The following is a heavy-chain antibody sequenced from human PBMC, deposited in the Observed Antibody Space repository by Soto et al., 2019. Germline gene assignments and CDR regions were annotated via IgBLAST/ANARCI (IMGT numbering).Heavy chain of an antibody. CDR1: GGSFSGYY. D-gene: IGHD5-18*01. CDR3: ARDGYHYGSFAY. J-gene: IGHJ4*02. CDR2: INHSGST. Sequence: PSETLSLTCAVYGGSFSGYYWIWIRQPPGKGLEWIGEINHSGSTNYNPSLKSRVTISADTSKNQFSLRLTSVTAADTAVYYCARDGYHYGSFAYWGQGTLVTVSS. V-gene: IGHV4-34*01.